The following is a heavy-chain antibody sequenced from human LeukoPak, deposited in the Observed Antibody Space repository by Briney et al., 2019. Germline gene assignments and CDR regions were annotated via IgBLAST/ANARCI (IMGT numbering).Heavy chain of an antibody. CDR2: ISSSSSYI. CDR3: ASERSGYYFFDY. J-gene: IGHJ4*02. CDR1: GFTFSSYS. Sequence: GGSLRLSRAASGFTFSSYSMNWVRQAPGKGLEWVSSISSSSSYIYYADSVKGRFTISRDNAKNSLYLQMNSLRAEDTAVYYCASERSGYYFFDYWGQGTLVTVSS. V-gene: IGHV3-21*01. D-gene: IGHD3-22*01.